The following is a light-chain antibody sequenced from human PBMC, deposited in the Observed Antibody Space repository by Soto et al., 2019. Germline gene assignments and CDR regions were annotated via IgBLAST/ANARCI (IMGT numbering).Light chain of an antibody. CDR3: QQYGRSPMFT. V-gene: IGKV3-20*01. CDR2: GAS. CDR1: QSVSSNY. Sequence: EIVWTQSPGTLSLSPGERATLSCRASQSVSSNYLAWYQQKPGQAPRLLIYGASRGAAGIPDRFSGSGSGTDFTLTISSLEPEDFVVYFCQQYGRSPMFTFGQGTKLEIK. J-gene: IGKJ2*01.